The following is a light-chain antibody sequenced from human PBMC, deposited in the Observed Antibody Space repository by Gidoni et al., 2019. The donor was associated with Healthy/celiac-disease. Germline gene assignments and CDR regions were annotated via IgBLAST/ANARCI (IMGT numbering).Light chain of an antibody. CDR3: QQSGSSPPIT. Sequence: ESVLTQSPGTLSLSPGERATLSCRASQSVSSSYLAWYQQKPGQAPRLLIYGASSRATGIPDRFSGSGSGTDFTLTIRRLEPEDFAVYYCQQSGSSPPITFGPGTKVDIK. J-gene: IGKJ3*01. CDR2: GAS. CDR1: QSVSSSY. V-gene: IGKV3-20*01.